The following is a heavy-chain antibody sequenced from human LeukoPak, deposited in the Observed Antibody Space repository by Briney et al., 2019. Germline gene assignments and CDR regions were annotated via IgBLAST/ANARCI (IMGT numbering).Heavy chain of an antibody. D-gene: IGHD3-22*01. V-gene: IGHV3-21*01. CDR2: VSSGSDYI. J-gene: IGHJ4*02. Sequence: GGSLRLSCAASGFTFGTYTMIWVRQAAGKGLEWVSSVSSGSDYIYYANSVRGRFTISRDNAKHSLYLQMNSLRAEDTAVYYCAREDYYDSIGYPYYIDYWGQGTLVTVSS. CDR3: AREDYYDSIGYPYYIDY. CDR1: GFTFGTYT.